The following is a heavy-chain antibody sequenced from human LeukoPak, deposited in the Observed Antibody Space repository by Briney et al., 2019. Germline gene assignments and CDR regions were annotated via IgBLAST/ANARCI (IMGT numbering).Heavy chain of an antibody. D-gene: IGHD3-22*01. CDR2: ISYDGTTK. V-gene: IGHV3-30*04. CDR3: AKVLRVGYYDSSEPHY. J-gene: IGHJ4*02. Sequence: GGSLRLSCEASGFTFRNYPVHWVRQAPGKGLEWVTVISYDGTTKYYADSVKGRFTISRDNSKNTLYLQMNSLRAEDTAVYYCAKVLRVGYYDSSEPHYWGQGTLVTVSS. CDR1: GFTFRNYP.